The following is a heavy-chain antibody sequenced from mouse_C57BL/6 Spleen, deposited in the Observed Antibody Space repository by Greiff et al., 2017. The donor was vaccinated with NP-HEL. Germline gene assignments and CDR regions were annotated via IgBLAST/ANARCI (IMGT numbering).Heavy chain of an antibody. CDR1: GFNIKNTY. D-gene: IGHD2-1*01. V-gene: IGHV14-3*01. Sequence: VQLKESVAELVRPGASVKLSCTASGFNIKNTYMHWVKQRPEQGLEWIGRIDPANGNTKYTPKFQGKATITADTSSNTAYLQLSSLTSEDTAIYYCALNPFYGNYVWFAYWGQRTLVTVSA. CDR3: ALNPFYGNYVWFAY. J-gene: IGHJ3*01. CDR2: IDPANGNT.